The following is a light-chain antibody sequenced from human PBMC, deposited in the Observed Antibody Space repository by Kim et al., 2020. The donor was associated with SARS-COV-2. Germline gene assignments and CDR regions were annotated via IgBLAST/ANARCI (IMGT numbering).Light chain of an antibody. CDR1: QSIDIW. V-gene: IGKV1-5*03. J-gene: IGKJ1*01. Sequence: SASCGDRVTITCRASQSIDIWLAGYQQKPGKAPKLLIYQASSLESEVPSRFSGSGSGTEFTLTISSLQPDDFATYYCQQYRSHWTFGQGTKVDIK. CDR2: QAS. CDR3: QQYRSHWT.